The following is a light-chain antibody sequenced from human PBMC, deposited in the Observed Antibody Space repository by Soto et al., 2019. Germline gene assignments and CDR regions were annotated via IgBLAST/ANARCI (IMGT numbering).Light chain of an antibody. CDR3: QQYDDWPPYT. Sequence: EIVMTQSPATLSVSPGERATLSCRARQSVSSSLAWYQQKPGQAPRLLIYGASTRATGIPARFSGSGSGTEFTLTISSLQSEDFAVYYCQQYDDWPPYTFGQGTKVDIK. V-gene: IGKV3-15*01. CDR2: GAS. CDR1: QSVSSS. J-gene: IGKJ2*01.